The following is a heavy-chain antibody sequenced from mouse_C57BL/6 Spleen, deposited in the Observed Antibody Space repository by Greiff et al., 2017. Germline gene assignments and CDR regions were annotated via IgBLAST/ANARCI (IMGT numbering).Heavy chain of an antibody. D-gene: IGHD1-1*01. CDR3: ARGNYYGSSPFAY. Sequence: QVQLQQPGTELVRPGASVKLSCKASGYTFTSYWMHWVKQRPGQGLEWIGNINPSNGGTNYNEKFKSKATLTVDKSSSTAYMQLSRLTSEDSAVYYCARGNYYGSSPFAYWGQGALVTVAA. CDR2: INPSNGGT. V-gene: IGHV1-53*01. J-gene: IGHJ3*01. CDR1: GYTFTSYW.